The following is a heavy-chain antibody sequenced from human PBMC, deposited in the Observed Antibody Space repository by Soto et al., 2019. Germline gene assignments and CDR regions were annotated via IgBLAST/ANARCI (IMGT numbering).Heavy chain of an antibody. J-gene: IGHJ4*02. Sequence: QVQLVQSGAEVKKPGSSVKVSCKSSGGTFSSYAISWVRQAPGQGLEWMGGIIPIFGTANYAQKFQGRVTITADKSTSTDYIELSSLRSEDTAVYYCARPGGDSYGYHYWGQGTLVTVSS. CDR3: ARPGGDSYGYHY. CDR1: GGTFSSYA. V-gene: IGHV1-69*06. D-gene: IGHD5-18*01. CDR2: IIPIFGTA.